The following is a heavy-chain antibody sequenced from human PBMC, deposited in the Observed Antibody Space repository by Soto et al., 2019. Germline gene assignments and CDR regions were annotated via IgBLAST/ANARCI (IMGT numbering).Heavy chain of an antibody. V-gene: IGHV3-30*03. Sequence: PGGSLRLSCAASGFTFSSYGMHWVRQAPGKGLEWVAVISYDGSNKYYADSVKGRFTISRDNSKNTLYLQMNSLRAEDTAAYYCATVGIQLWLFDYWGQGTLVTVSS. CDR3: ATVGIQLWLFDY. J-gene: IGHJ4*02. D-gene: IGHD5-18*01. CDR2: ISYDGSNK. CDR1: GFTFSSYG.